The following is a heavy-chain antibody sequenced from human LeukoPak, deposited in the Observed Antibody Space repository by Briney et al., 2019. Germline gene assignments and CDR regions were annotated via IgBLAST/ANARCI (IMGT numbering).Heavy chain of an antibody. V-gene: IGHV4-34*01. D-gene: IGHD2-15*01. CDR2: INHSGST. CDR3: ARPNGGSYDYYYYMDV. Sequence: SETLSLTCAVYGGSFSGYYWSWIRQPPGKGLEWIGEINHSGSTNYNPPLKSRVTISVDTSKNQFSLKLSSVTAADTAVYYCARPNGGSYDYYYYMDVWGKGTTVTVSS. CDR1: GGSFSGYY. J-gene: IGHJ6*03.